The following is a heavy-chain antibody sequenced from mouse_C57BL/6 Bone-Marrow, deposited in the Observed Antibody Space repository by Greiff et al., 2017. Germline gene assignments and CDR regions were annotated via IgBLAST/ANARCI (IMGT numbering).Heavy chain of an antibody. CDR2: IHPNSGST. J-gene: IGHJ3*01. D-gene: IGHD1-1*01. CDR3: ARWYYGSSSALFAY. V-gene: IGHV1-64*01. Sequence: VQLQQPGAELVKPGASVKLSCKASGYTFTSSWMHWVKQRPGQGLEWIGMIHPNSGSTNYTEKFKSKATLTVDKSSRTAYMQLSSLTAEDSAVYYCARWYYGSSSALFAYWGQGTLGTVAA. CDR1: GYTFTSSW.